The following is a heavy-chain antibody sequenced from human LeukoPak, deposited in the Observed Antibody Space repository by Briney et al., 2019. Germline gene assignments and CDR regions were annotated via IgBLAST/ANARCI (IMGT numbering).Heavy chain of an antibody. Sequence: GGSLRLSCVVSGFPFGSYWMHWVRQVRGKGLVWVSRMNEDGRVTDYADSVKGRFTISRDNAKNTLYLQMNSLRADDTALYFCATDLSGKEDRWGQGTLVAVSS. V-gene: IGHV3-74*01. CDR3: ATDLSGKEDR. CDR1: GFPFGSYW. J-gene: IGHJ5*02. D-gene: IGHD6-19*01. CDR2: MNEDGRVT.